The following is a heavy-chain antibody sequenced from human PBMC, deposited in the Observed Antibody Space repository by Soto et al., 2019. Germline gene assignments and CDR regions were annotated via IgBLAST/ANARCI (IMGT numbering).Heavy chain of an antibody. D-gene: IGHD5-18*01. CDR1: GGSISSSSYY. CDR2: IYYSGST. Sequence: PSETLSLTCTVSGGSISSSSYYWGWIRQPPGKGLEWIGSIYYSGSTYYNPSLKSRVTISVDTSKNQFSLKLSSVTAADTAVYYCARLRSGYSYDKNWFDPWGQGTLVTVSS. J-gene: IGHJ5*02. CDR3: ARLRSGYSYDKNWFDP. V-gene: IGHV4-39*01.